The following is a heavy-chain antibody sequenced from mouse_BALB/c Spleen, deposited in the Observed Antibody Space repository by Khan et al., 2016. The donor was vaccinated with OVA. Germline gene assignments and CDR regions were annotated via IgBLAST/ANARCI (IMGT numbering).Heavy chain of an antibody. J-gene: IGHJ4*01. D-gene: IGHD6-1*01. Sequence: QIQLVQSGPELKKPGETVRISCKASGYTFTTAGMQWVQKMPGKGLKWIGWINTYTGVPKYAEDFKGRFAFSLETSASTVYLQITNLKNEDTATXFCARGGASFNRDVEGAMDYWGQGTLVTVSS. V-gene: IGHV9-4*02. CDR3: ARGGASFNRDVEGAMDY. CDR2: INTYTGVP. CDR1: GYTFTTAG.